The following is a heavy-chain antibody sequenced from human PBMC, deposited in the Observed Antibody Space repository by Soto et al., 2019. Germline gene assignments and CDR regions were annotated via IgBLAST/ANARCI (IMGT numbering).Heavy chain of an antibody. V-gene: IGHV3-21*01. Sequence: EVQVVESGGGLVQPGGSLRLSCSFTLSMYSMIWVRQAPGKGLEWVASISSGGSYIKYADSVKGRFTISRDNAKNSVSLQMNSLRVDDTAVYFCTRDQGGSYDSWFDPWGQGTLVTVSS. CDR3: TRDQGGSYDSWFDP. CDR1: FTLSMYS. CDR2: ISSGGSYI. D-gene: IGHD1-26*01. J-gene: IGHJ5*02.